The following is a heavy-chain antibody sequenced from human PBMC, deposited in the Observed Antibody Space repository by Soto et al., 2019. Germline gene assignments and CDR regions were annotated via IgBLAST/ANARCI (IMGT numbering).Heavy chain of an antibody. D-gene: IGHD2-21*01. CDR2: IYYSGST. J-gene: IGHJ4*02. CDR1: GGSISSYY. CDR3: ARVGEIGTLDY. Sequence: SETLSLTCTVSGGSISSYYWSWIRQPPGKGLEWIGYIYYSGSTNYNPSLKSRVTISVDTFKNQFSLKLSSVTAADTAVYYCARVGEIGTLDYWGQGTLVTVSS. V-gene: IGHV4-59*01.